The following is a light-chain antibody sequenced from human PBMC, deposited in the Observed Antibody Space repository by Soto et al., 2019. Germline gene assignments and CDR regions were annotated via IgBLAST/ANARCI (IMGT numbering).Light chain of an antibody. Sequence: EIVLTQSPGTLSLSPGERATLSCRASQSLSSTYLAWYQQKPGQAPRLLIYGASNRATSIPDRFSGSGSGTDFTLNINRLEPEDFAVYYCQQYCSSPLTFGQGTKVEIK. CDR1: QSLSSTY. J-gene: IGKJ1*01. V-gene: IGKV3-20*01. CDR2: GAS. CDR3: QQYCSSPLT.